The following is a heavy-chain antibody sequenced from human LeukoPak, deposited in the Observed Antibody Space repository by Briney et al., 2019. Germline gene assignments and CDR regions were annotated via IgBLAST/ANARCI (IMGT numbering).Heavy chain of an antibody. CDR3: ARDSYQYDSSGYYYHFYYYGVDV. CDR1: GFTFNRHA. V-gene: IGHV3-30*04. D-gene: IGHD3-22*01. Sequence: GGSLRLSCEASGFTFNRHALHWVRQALGKGLEWVVVMSHDGRIKDYADSVKGRFTISKDSSKNTLHLQMNGLRTEDTAVYYCARDSYQYDSSGYYYHFYYYGVDVWGQGTTVAVSS. CDR2: MSHDGRIK. J-gene: IGHJ6*02.